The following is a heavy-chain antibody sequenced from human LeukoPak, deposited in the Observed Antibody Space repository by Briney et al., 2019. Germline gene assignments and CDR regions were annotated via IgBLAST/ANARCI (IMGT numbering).Heavy chain of an antibody. CDR2: IKQDGSEK. D-gene: IGHD3-3*01. CDR1: GFTFSSYW. V-gene: IGHV3-7*01. J-gene: IGHJ3*02. CDR3: ARDLTLYDFWSGYPDAFDI. Sequence: PGGSLRLSCAASGFTFSSYWMSWVRQAPGKGLEWVANIKQDGSEKYYVDSVKGRFTISRDNAKNSLYLQMNSLRAEDTAVYYCARDLTLYDFWSGYPDAFDIWGQGTMVTASS.